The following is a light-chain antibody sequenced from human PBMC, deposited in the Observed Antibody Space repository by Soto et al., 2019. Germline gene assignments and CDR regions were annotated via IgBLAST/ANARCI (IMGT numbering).Light chain of an antibody. V-gene: IGKV4-1*01. CDR1: RSLFYSPHNKSY. Sequence: DIVMTQSPDSLAVSLGERATINCTSGRSLFYSPHNKSYLAWYQQKVGQPPQMLIYWASTRESGVPDRFRGSGSGTYFTLNISSLQADDVSVYYCQQYYRAPRTFGQGTKVE. CDR3: QQYYRAPRT. J-gene: IGKJ2*01. CDR2: WAS.